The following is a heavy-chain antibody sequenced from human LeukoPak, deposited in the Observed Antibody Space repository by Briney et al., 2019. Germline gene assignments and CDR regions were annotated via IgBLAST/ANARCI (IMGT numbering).Heavy chain of an antibody. J-gene: IGHJ4*02. CDR2: IYYTGNS. CDR3: SREHYSTSDY. V-gene: IGHV4-39*01. CDR1: GGSISSSSHH. D-gene: IGHD1/OR15-1a*01. Sequence: SETLSLTCTVSGGSISSSSHHWAWIRQPPAKGLEWIASIYYTGNSYYNPSLRSRLTISVDSSKDQFSLRLSSVTAADTAVYYCSREHYSTSDYWGQGILVTVSS.